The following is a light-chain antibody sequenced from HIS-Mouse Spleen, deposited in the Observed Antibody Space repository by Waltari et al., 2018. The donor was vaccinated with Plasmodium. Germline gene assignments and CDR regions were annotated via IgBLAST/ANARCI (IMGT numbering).Light chain of an antibody. CDR1: SSDVGGYNY. Sequence: QSALTQPRSVSESPGQSVTISCTGTSSDVGGYNYVSWYQQHPGKAPKLMIYDVSKRPSGVPDRFSGSKSGNTASLTISGLQAEDEADYYCSSYTSSSTYVVFGGGTKLTVL. V-gene: IGLV2-11*01. CDR2: DVS. J-gene: IGLJ2*01. CDR3: SSYTSSSTYVV.